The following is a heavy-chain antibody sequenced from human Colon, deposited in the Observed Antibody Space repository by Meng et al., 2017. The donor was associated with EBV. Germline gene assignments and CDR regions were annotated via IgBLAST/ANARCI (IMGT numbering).Heavy chain of an antibody. CDR2: IYHSGST. J-gene: IGHJ4*02. CDR3: ARSGSSGWIDY. D-gene: IGHD6-19*01. V-gene: IGHV4-30-2*01. Sequence: LQLQESCLVMVKPTQTLSSTCVVPGDSVTHGGYSCSWIRQPPGKGVEWIGYIYHSGSTKYNPSLKSRVTISVDTSKNQFSLKLSSVTAADTAVYYCARSGSSGWIDYWGQGTLVTVSS. CDR1: GDSVTHGGYS.